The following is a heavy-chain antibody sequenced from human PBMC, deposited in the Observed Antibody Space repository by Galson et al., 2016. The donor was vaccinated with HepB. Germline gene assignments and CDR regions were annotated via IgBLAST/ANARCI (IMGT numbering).Heavy chain of an antibody. CDR3: ARAQAGNYYGMDV. J-gene: IGHJ6*02. CDR1: GYTFTGYY. Sequence: SVKVSCKASGYTFTGYYIHWVRQAPGQGLEWMGWINPDSGDTNYAQKFQGWVTMTRDTSISTAYMKLSRLRSDDTAIYSCARAQAGNYYGMDVWGQGTTVTVAS. V-gene: IGHV1-2*04. CDR2: INPDSGDT. D-gene: IGHD6-25*01.